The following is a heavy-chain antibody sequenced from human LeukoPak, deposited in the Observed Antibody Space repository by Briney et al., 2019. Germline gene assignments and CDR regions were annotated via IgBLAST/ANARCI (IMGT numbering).Heavy chain of an antibody. V-gene: IGHV1-46*01. CDR2: FNPSAGNT. J-gene: IGHJ3*02. CDR1: GYTFTSYF. Sequence: ASVKVSCKASGYTFTSYFMHWVRQAPGQGLEWMGIFNPSAGNTNYAQKFQGRVTMTKDTSTSTVYMELSSLRSEDTAIYYCARGDHVRIYTESAFDIWGQGTMVTVSS. D-gene: IGHD2-15*01. CDR3: ARGDHVRIYTESAFDI.